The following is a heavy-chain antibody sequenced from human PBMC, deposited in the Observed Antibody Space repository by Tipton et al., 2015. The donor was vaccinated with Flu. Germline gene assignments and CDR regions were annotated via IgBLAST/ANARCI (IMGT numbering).Heavy chain of an antibody. V-gene: IGHV1-46*01. J-gene: IGHJ3*01. D-gene: IGHD3-22*01. CDR1: GYTFTDYY. Sequence: QLVQSGAEVKKPGASVELSCKAFGYTFTDYYLHWVRQAPGQGLEWMGIINPSGGTTGYAQKFQGRVTMTWDTSTSTVYLQLSSLRSEDTAVYFCARPYHYGSSGDYGAFDGWGQGTMVTVSS. CDR3: ARPYHYGSSGDYGAFDG. CDR2: INPSGGTT.